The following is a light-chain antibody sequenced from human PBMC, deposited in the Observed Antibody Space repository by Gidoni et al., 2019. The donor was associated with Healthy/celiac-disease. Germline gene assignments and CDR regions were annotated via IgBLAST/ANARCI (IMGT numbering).Light chain of an antibody. CDR1: QSISSY. CDR3: QQSYSTPPRLT. Sequence: DIQITQSPSSLSASVGDRVTITCRASQSISSYLNWYQQKPWKAPKLLIYAASSLQSGVPSRFSGSGSGTDFTLTISSLQPEDFATYYCQQSYSTPPRLTFGGGPKVEIK. J-gene: IGKJ4*01. CDR2: AAS. V-gene: IGKV1-39*01.